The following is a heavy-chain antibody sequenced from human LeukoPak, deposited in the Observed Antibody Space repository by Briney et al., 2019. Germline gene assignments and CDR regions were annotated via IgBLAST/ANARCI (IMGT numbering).Heavy chain of an antibody. CDR3: ARVRYSYGYFSDY. CDR1: GFTFSSYG. V-gene: IGHV3-30*03. D-gene: IGHD5-18*01. Sequence: GRSLRLSCAASGFTFSSYGMHWVRQAPGKGLEWVAVISYDGSNKYYADSVKGRFTISRDNSKNTLYLQMNSLRAEDTAVYYCARVRYSYGYFSDYWGQGTLVTVSS. CDR2: ISYDGSNK. J-gene: IGHJ4*02.